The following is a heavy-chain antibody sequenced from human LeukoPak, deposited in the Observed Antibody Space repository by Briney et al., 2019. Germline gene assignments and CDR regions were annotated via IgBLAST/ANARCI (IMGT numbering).Heavy chain of an antibody. Sequence: PGGSLRLSCAASGFTFDSYAMSWVRQAPGKGLEWVSSISSSGGSTYYADSVKGRFTISRDNSKNTLYLQMNSLGAEDTAVYYCAKGRPPGVIMAGRGGFDYWGQGTRVTVSS. D-gene: IGHD5-12*01. CDR3: AKGRPPGVIMAGRGGFDY. CDR2: ISSSGGST. J-gene: IGHJ4*02. V-gene: IGHV3-23*01. CDR1: GFTFDSYA.